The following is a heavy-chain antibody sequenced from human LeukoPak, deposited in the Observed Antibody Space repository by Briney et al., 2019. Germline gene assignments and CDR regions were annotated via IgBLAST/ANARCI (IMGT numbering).Heavy chain of an antibody. CDR3: VRVIGLAGHPKNPDY. J-gene: IGHJ4*02. V-gene: IGHV3-69-1*01. CDR2: ISSSTTM. CDR1: GFTFSSYP. Sequence: GGSLRLSCAASGFTFSSYPMNWVRQAPGKGLEWLSYISSSTTMYYADSVKGRFTISRDNAKNSLFLQMDSLRAEGTAVYYCVRVIGLAGHPKNPDYWGQGTLVTVSS. D-gene: IGHD6-6*01.